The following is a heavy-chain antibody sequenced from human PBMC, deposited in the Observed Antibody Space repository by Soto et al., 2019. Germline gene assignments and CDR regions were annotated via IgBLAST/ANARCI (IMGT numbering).Heavy chain of an antibody. CDR1: GGSFSPYF. J-gene: IGHJ2*01. V-gene: IGHV4-34*01. CDR2: INHSGST. Sequence: QVQLQQWGAGLLKPSETLSLTCAVYGGSFSPYFWSWIRQPPGKGLERIGEINHSGSTNYNPSLTRRATLSVDTSKNQVSLKLTSVTAADTAVYYCARLASGWQYYYFDFWGRGTPVTVSS. CDR3: ARLASGWQYYYFDF. D-gene: IGHD6-19*01.